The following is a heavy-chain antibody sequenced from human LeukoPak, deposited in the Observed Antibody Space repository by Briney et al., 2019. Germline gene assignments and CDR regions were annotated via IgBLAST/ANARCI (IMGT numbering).Heavy chain of an antibody. J-gene: IGHJ6*03. CDR2: IYYSGST. V-gene: IGHV4-59*12. D-gene: IGHD6-13*01. CDR1: GGSISSYY. CDR3: ARSLALNSGSSWTYYYYYYYMDV. Sequence: SETLSLTCTVSGGSISSYYWSWIRQPPGKGLEWIGYIYYSGSTNYNPSLKSRVTISVKTSKNQFSLKLSSVTAADTAVYYCARSLALNSGSSWTYYYYYYYMDVWGKGTTVTVSS.